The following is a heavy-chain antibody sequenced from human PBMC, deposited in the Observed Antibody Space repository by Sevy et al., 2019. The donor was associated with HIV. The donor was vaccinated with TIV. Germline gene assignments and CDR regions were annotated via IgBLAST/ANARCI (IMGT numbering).Heavy chain of an antibody. J-gene: IGHJ3*02. Sequence: SETLSLTCAVYGGSFSGYYWSWIRQPPGKGLEWIGEINHSGSTNYNPSLKSRVTISVDTSKNQFSLKLSSVTAADTAVYYCARHCSSTTCSHAFDIWGQGTMVTVSS. D-gene: IGHD2-2*01. CDR3: ARHCSSTTCSHAFDI. CDR2: INHSGST. CDR1: GGSFSGYY. V-gene: IGHV4-34*01.